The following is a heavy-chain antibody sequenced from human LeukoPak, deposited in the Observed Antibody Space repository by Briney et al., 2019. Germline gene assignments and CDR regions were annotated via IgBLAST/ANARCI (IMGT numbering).Heavy chain of an antibody. D-gene: IGHD2-2*01. V-gene: IGHV1-24*01. CDR3: ATDPARYCSSTSCYL. CDR2: FDPEDGET. J-gene: IGHJ4*02. CDR1: GYTLTELS. Sequence: ASVKVSCKVSGYTLTELSMHWVRQAPGKGLEWMGGFDPEDGETIYAQKFQGRVTMTEDTSTDTACMELSSLRSEDTAVYYCATDPARYCSSTSCYLWGQGTLVTVSS.